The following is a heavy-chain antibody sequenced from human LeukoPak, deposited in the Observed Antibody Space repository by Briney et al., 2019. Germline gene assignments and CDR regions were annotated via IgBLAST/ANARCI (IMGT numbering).Heavy chain of an antibody. CDR3: ARGLFSGYSSSWYYFDY. CDR1: GGSFSGYY. D-gene: IGHD6-13*01. J-gene: IGHJ4*02. CDR2: INHSGST. V-gene: IGHV4-34*01. Sequence: PSETLSLTCAVYGGSFSGYYWSWIRQPPGKGLEWIGEINHSGSTNYNPSPKSRVTISVDTSKNQFSLKLSSVTAADTAVYYCARGLFSGYSSSWYYFDYWGQGTLVTVSS.